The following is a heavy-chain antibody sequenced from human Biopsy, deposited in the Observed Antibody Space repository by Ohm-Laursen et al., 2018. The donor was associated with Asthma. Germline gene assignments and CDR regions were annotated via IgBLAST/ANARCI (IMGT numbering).Heavy chain of an antibody. CDR1: GDSFSNYA. Sequence: SVKVSCKASGDSFSNYAISWVRQAPGQGLEWMGGLIPVLGTPDHAQMFEGRVTITADESTSTAYMGLSSLSSEDTAVYYCARGYSGSDRIVYYYSGLEVWGQGTTVTVSS. CDR2: LIPVLGTP. J-gene: IGHJ6*02. CDR3: ARGYSGSDRIVYYYSGLEV. V-gene: IGHV1-69*13. D-gene: IGHD5-12*01.